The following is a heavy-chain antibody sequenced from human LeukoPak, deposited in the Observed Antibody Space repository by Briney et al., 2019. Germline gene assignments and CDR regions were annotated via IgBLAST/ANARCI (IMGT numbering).Heavy chain of an antibody. J-gene: IGHJ4*02. CDR2: IYSGGST. CDR3: ARARYSYGPNHY. CDR1: GFTFSSYA. D-gene: IGHD5-18*01. Sequence: GGSLRLSCAASGFTFSSYAMSWVRQAPGKGLEWVSVIYSGGSTYYADSVKGRFTISRDNSKNTLYLQMNSLRAEDTAVYYCARARYSYGPNHYWGQGTLVTVSS. V-gene: IGHV3-53*01.